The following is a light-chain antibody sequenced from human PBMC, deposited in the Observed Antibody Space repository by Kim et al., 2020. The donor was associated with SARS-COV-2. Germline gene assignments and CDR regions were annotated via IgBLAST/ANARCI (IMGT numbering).Light chain of an antibody. Sequence: RVTISCSGSSSNIGAGYETHWYQQLPGTAPKLLIFGNINRPSGVPDRFSGSKSGASASLAITGLQADDEGDYYCQSYDTSVSGWVFGGGTKLTVL. J-gene: IGLJ3*02. CDR3: QSYDTSVSGWV. CDR1: SSNIGAGYE. V-gene: IGLV1-40*03. CDR2: GNI.